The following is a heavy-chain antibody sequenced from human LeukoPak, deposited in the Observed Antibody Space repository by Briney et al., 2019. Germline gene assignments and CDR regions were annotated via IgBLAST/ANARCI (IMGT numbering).Heavy chain of an antibody. D-gene: IGHD1-26*01. CDR2: IYSRGLTRGST. CDR1: GGSLSSYY. Sequence: TETLSLTCTVSGGSLSSYYWSWIRQPPGKGLEWIGYIYSRGLTRGSTNYNPSLKSRVTISVDTSKNQFSLKLSSVTAADTAVYYCARDQGYSGSYYRYFDYWGQGALVTVSS. V-gene: IGHV4-59*01. CDR3: ARDQGYSGSYYRYFDY. J-gene: IGHJ4*02.